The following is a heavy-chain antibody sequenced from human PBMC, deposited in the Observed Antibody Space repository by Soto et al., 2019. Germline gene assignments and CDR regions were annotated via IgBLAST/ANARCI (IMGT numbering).Heavy chain of an antibody. J-gene: IGHJ4*02. Sequence: QVQLVESGGGVVQPGRSLRLSCAVSGFTVSSYGMHWVRQAPGKGLERVAVISREGGTKYYADSVKGRFTSSSDNSRNTLFLEMNSLRGDELAVYYCTGEVASGYWGQGTRVTVSS. CDR2: ISREGGTK. D-gene: IGHD2-8*02. V-gene: IGHV3-30*03. CDR1: GFTVSSYG. CDR3: TGEVASGY.